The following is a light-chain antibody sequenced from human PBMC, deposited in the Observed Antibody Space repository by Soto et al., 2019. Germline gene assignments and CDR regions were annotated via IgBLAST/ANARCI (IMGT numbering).Light chain of an antibody. V-gene: IGKV3-20*01. CDR3: QQYSSLWT. J-gene: IGKJ1*01. CDR1: QSVSNNY. Sequence: EIESTQSPGTLSLSPGERATLSCRTSQSVSNNYLAWYQQKPGQAPRLLIYGASSRATGIPDRFSGSGSGTDFTLSISRLEPEDFAVYYCQQYSSLWTFGQGTKVDTK. CDR2: GAS.